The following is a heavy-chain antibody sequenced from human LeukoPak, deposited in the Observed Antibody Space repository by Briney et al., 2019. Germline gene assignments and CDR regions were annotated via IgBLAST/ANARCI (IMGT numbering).Heavy chain of an antibody. Sequence: ASVKVSCKASGYTFTGYYMHWVRQAPGQGLEWMGWINPNSGGTNYAQKFQGRVTMTRDTSITTAYMELTRLRSDDTAVYYCAREEGSGCYDSWGQGTRLTVSS. CDR1: GYTFTGYY. V-gene: IGHV1-2*02. J-gene: IGHJ4*02. D-gene: IGHD6-19*01. CDR2: INPNSGGT. CDR3: AREEGSGCYDS.